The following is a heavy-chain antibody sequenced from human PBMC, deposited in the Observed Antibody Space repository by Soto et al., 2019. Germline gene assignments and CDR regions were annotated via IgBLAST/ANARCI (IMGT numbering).Heavy chain of an antibody. Sequence: GASVKVSCKASGYTFTSYYMHWVRQAPGQGLEWMGIINPSGGSTSYAQKFQGRVTMTRDTSTSTVYMELSSLRSEDTAVYYCARKIYSSSWDNYYYYYGMDVWGQGATVTVSS. V-gene: IGHV1-46*01. CDR2: INPSGGST. D-gene: IGHD6-13*01. CDR1: GYTFTSYY. CDR3: ARKIYSSSWDNYYYYYGMDV. J-gene: IGHJ6*02.